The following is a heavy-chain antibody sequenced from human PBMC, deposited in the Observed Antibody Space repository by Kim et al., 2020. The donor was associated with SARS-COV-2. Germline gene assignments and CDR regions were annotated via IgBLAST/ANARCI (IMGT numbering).Heavy chain of an antibody. CDR3: SRIFLFVGSGAYYNDY. Sequence: ASVKGRFTISRDDPRNSLYLQMNSLKTEDTAVYYCSRIFLFVGSGAYYNDYWGQGTLVTVSS. D-gene: IGHD3-22*01. V-gene: IGHV3-72*01. J-gene: IGHJ4*02.